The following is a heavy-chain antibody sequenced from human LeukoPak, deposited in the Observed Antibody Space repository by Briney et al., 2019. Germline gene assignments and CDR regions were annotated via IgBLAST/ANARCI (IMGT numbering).Heavy chain of an antibody. CDR1: GFTFSSYS. J-gene: IGHJ5*02. D-gene: IGHD3-9*01. Sequence: PGGSLRLSCAASGFTFSSYSMNWVRQAPGKGLEWVSSISSSSRYIYYADSVKGRFTISRDNAKNSLYLQMNSLRAEDTAVYYCARGWRRYFDSFDPWGQGTLVTVSS. V-gene: IGHV3-21*01. CDR2: ISSSSRYI. CDR3: ARGWRRYFDSFDP.